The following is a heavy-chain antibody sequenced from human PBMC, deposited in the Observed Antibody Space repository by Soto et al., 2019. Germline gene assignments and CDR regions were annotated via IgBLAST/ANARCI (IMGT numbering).Heavy chain of an antibody. CDR1: GYTFTSYD. D-gene: IGHD3-3*01. CDR3: ARDTLGPVYYDFWSGETNYYYYYMDV. J-gene: IGHJ6*03. Sequence: ASVKVSCKASGYTFTSYDINWVRQATGQGLEWMGWMNPNSGNTGYAQKFQGRVTMTRNTSISTAYMELSSLRSEDTAVYHCARDTLGPVYYDFWSGETNYYYYYMDVWGKGTTVTVS. V-gene: IGHV1-8*01. CDR2: MNPNSGNT.